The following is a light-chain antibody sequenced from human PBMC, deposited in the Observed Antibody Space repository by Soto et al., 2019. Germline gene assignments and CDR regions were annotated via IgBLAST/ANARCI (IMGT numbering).Light chain of an antibody. V-gene: IGKV3-11*01. CDR3: QQRAGSST. CDR2: DAS. Sequence: VLTTSAAALSLSPGERASLSCRASQSVSSYLAWYQQKPGQAPRLLIYDASSRATGIPDRFSGGGSGTDFTLTISRLEPEDFAVYYCQQRAGSSTVGQGTRLEIK. CDR1: QSVSSY. J-gene: IGKJ5*01.